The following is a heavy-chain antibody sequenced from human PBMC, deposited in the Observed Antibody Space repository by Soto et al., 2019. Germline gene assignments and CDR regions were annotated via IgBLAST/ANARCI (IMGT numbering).Heavy chain of an antibody. V-gene: IGHV4-59*01. CDR3: ATRGGYYDSSGYWSERGPFDP. D-gene: IGHD3-22*01. CDR1: GGSMNNYY. J-gene: IGHJ5*02. CDR2: IYYSGST. Sequence: SETLSLTCIVSGGSMNNYYWSWIRQPPGKALEWIGHIYYSGSTNYNLSLKSRVTMSVDTSKNQFSLKLSSVTDADTGVYYCATRGGYYDSSGYWSERGPFDPWGPGTLVTVSS.